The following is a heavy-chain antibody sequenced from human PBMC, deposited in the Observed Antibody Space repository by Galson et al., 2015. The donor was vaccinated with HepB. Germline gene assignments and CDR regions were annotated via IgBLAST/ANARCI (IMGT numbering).Heavy chain of an antibody. Sequence: SLRLSCAVSGFTFTRYTMGWVRQAPGKGLKWVSSLSVXGDISYYEDSVKGRFTISRDNSKKMVYLQMNGLRAEDTAVYYCAKVAILGATPHYFDYLGQGTLVTVSS. CDR3: AKVAILGATPHYFDY. V-gene: IGHV3-23*01. CDR2: LSVXGDIS. D-gene: IGHD3-16*01. J-gene: IGHJ4*02. CDR1: GFTFTRYT.